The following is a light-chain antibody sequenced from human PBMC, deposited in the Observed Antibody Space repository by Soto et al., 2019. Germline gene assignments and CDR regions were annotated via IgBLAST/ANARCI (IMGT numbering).Light chain of an antibody. CDR2: EVR. J-gene: IGLJ3*02. CDR1: SSDIGAYDY. Sequence: QSALTQPASVSGSPGQSITISCTGTSSDIGAYDYVSWHQQHPVKAPKLMIYEVRNRPSGVSYRFSGSKSGNTASLTISGLQAEDEADYYCSSYTRSSTWVFGGGTKLTVL. V-gene: IGLV2-14*03. CDR3: SSYTRSSTWV.